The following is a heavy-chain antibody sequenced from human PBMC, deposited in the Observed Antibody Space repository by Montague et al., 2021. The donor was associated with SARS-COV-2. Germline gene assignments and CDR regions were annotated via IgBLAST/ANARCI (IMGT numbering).Heavy chain of an antibody. CDR1: GGSISSSSYY. V-gene: IGHV4-39*07. Sequence: SETLSLTCTVSGGSISSSSYYWGGIRQPPGKGLEWIGSIYYSGSTYYNPSLKSRVTISVDTSKNQFSLKLSSVTAADTAVYYCARFPYYYDNWFDPWGQGTLVTVSS. D-gene: IGHD3-22*01. CDR2: IYYSGST. CDR3: ARFPYYYDNWFDP. J-gene: IGHJ5*02.